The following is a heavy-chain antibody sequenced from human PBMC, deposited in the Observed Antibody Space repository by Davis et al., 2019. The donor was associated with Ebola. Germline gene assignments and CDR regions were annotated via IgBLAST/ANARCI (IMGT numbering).Heavy chain of an antibody. V-gene: IGHV4-61*05. Sequence: SETLSLTCTASGAPTSSSSYYWGCIRQPPGKGLEWIGYTYYTGSTNYNPSLKSLVTIPVDPSKNQYPLMLSSVTAAHTAVYYCARLYSRGWSGGYSWFDPWGQGTLVTVSS. D-gene: IGHD6-19*01. CDR3: ARLYSRGWSGGYSWFDP. J-gene: IGHJ5*02. CDR1: GAPTSSSSYY. CDR2: TYYTGST.